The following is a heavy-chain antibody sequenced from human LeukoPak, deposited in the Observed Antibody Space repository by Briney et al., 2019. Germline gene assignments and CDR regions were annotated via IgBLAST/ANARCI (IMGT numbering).Heavy chain of an antibody. V-gene: IGHV3-7*03. CDR1: GFTLSNFW. CDR2: IKQDETEK. J-gene: IGHJ4*02. Sequence: GGSLRLSCTASGFTLSNFWMGWVRQAPGKGLEWVANIKQDETEKFYLGSVKGRFTISRDNAKNSLYLQMNSLRVEDTALYYCASSGSYRFDYWGQGTLVTVSS. CDR3: ASSGSYRFDY. D-gene: IGHD1-26*01.